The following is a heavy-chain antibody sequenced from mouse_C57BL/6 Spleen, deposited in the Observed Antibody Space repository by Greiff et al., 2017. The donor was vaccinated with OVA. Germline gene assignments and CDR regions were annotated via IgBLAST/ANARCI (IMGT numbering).Heavy chain of an antibody. V-gene: IGHV1-53*01. Sequence: VKLQQPGTELVKPGASVKLSCKASGYTFTSYWMHWVKQRPGQGLEWIGNINPSNGGTNYNEKFKSKATLTVDKSSSTAYMQLSSLTSEDSAVYYCARNGGYYDYPYYFDYWGQGTTLTVSS. D-gene: IGHD2-4*01. CDR3: ARNGGYYDYPYYFDY. CDR2: INPSNGGT. CDR1: GYTFTSYW. J-gene: IGHJ2*01.